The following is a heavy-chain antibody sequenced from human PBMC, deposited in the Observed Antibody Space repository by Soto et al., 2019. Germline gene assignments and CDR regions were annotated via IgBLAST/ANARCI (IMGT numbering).Heavy chain of an antibody. D-gene: IGHD6-13*01. J-gene: IGHJ5*02. Sequence: SETLSLTCTVSGGSISSGDYYWSWIRQVPGKGLEWIGYIYYSGSTYYNPSLKSRVAMSVDTSKNQFSLKLSSVTAADTAVYYCARARRRIAGDPNWFDPWGQGTLVTVSS. CDR1: GGSISSGDYY. CDR3: ARARRRIAGDPNWFDP. V-gene: IGHV4-30-4*08. CDR2: IYYSGST.